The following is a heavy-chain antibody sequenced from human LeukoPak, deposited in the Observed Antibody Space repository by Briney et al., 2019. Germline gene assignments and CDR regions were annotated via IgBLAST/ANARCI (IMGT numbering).Heavy chain of an antibody. J-gene: IGHJ4*02. D-gene: IGHD3-10*01. Sequence: SETLSLTCAVYGGSFSGYYWSWIRQPPGKGLEWIGEINHSGSTNYNPSLKSRVTISVDTSKNQFSLKLSSVTAADTAVYYCARDYYGSGSYYKDWGQGTLVTGSS. V-gene: IGHV4-34*01. CDR2: INHSGST. CDR3: ARDYYGSGSYYKD. CDR1: GGSFSGYY.